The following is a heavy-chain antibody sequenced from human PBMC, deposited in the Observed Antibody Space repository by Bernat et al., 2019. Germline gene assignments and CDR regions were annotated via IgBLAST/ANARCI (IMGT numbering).Heavy chain of an antibody. J-gene: IGHJ3*02. D-gene: IGHD6-13*01. CDR3: ARERYSSREDGFDI. CDR1: GFTFSIYT. Sequence: ELQLVESGGGLVKLGGSLRLSCAASGFTFSIYTMHWVRQTPGKGLEWVSSISSSSSKINFADSVKGRFSIPRDNGKNSLYLQMNSLRAEDTAVYYCARERYSSREDGFDIWGQGTKVTVSS. V-gene: IGHV3-21*01. CDR2: ISSSSSKI.